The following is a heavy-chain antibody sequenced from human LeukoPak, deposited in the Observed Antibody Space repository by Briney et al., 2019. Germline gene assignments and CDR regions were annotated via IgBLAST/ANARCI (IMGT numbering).Heavy chain of an antibody. V-gene: IGHV4-59*11. Sequence: PSETLSLTCTVSGDSISNHYWSWIRQPPGKGLEWIGYIYYSGSTNYNPSLKSRVTISVDTSKNQFSLKLSSVTAADTAVFYCARVASGYDVFDIWGQGTMVTVSS. CDR2: IYYSGST. D-gene: IGHD3-3*01. CDR3: ARVASGYDVFDI. J-gene: IGHJ3*02. CDR1: GDSISNHY.